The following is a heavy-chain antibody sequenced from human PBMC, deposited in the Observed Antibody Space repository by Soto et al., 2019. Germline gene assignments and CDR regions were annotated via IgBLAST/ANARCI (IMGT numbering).Heavy chain of an antibody. CDR2: ITFSGNTV. J-gene: IGHJ6*02. Sequence: PGGSLRLTCGASGFTFSDSYMSWIRQAPGKGLEWISYITFSGNTVYYAHSLKGRFTISRDNAKNSLYLQMNRLRAEDTAVYYCARVSWREKYGMDVWGQGTTVTVSS. CDR3: ARVSWREKYGMDV. V-gene: IGHV3-11*01. CDR1: GFTFSDSY.